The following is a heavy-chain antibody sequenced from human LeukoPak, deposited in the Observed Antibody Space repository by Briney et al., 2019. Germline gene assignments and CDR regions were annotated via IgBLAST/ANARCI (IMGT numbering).Heavy chain of an antibody. J-gene: IGHJ4*02. Sequence: GGSLRLSCAASGFTFSSFGMRWVRQAPGKGLEWVSAISGSGGSTYYADSVKGRFTISRDNSKNTLYLQMNSLRAEDTAVYYCAKFRAATTPYFDYWGQGTLVTVSS. D-gene: IGHD2-15*01. V-gene: IGHV3-23*01. CDR1: GFTFSSFG. CDR2: ISGSGGST. CDR3: AKFRAATTPYFDY.